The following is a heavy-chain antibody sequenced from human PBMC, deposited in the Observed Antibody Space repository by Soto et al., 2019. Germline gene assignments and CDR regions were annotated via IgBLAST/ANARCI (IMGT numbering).Heavy chain of an antibody. V-gene: IGHV3-74*01. D-gene: IGHD2-8*02. CDR2: MNSDGSNT. CDR3: ETSKGGVSNGPTTY. J-gene: IGHJ4*02. Sequence: EVQLVESGGALVQPGGSLRLSCAASGFTFSNYWMHWVRQAPGKGLVWISRMNSDGSNTVYADAVKGRFTISRDNAKNTLYLQMNSLRFEDTAVYYCETSKGGVSNGPTTYWGQGTLVTVSS. CDR1: GFTFSNYW.